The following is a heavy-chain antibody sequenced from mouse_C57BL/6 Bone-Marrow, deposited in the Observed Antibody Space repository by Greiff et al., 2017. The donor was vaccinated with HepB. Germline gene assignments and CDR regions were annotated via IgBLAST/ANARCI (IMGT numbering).Heavy chain of an antibody. D-gene: IGHD1-1*01. CDR2: ISDGGSYT. V-gene: IGHV5-4*01. J-gene: IGHJ3*01. CDR1: GFTFSSYA. Sequence: EVQGVESGGGLVKPGGSLKLSCAASGFTFSSYAMSWVRQTPEKRLEWVATISDGGSYTYYPDNVKGRFTISRDNAKNNLYLQMSHLKSEDTAMYYCARLGYYGSSLFAYWGQGTLVTVSA. CDR3: ARLGYYGSSLFAY.